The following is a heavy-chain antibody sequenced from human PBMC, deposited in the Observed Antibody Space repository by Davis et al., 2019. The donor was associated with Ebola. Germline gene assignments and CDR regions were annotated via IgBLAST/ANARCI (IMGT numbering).Heavy chain of an antibody. CDR1: GFTFSSYW. CDR2: IKQDGSEK. V-gene: IGHV3-7*03. CDR3: ARETGDDFWSGYHDY. D-gene: IGHD3-3*01. Sequence: GESLKISCAASGFTFSSYWMSWVRQAPGKGLEWVANIKQDGSEKYYVDSVKGRFTISRDNAKNSLYLQMNSLRAEDTAVYYCARETGDDFWSGYHDYWGQGTLVTVSS. J-gene: IGHJ4*02.